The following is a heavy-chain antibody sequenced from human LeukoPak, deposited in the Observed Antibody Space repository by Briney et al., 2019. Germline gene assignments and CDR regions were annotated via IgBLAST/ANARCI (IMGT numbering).Heavy chain of an antibody. D-gene: IGHD2-15*01. CDR1: GFTFSSYS. CDR2: ISSSSSYI. J-gene: IGHJ6*03. CDR3: ARVLRYCSGGNCYSGGLGYMDV. V-gene: IGHV3-21*01. Sequence: KPGGPLRLSCAASGFTFSSYSMTWVRQAPGKGLEWVSSISSSSSYIYYADSVKGRFTISRDNAKNSLYLQMNSLRAEDTAVYYCARVLRYCSGGNCYSGGLGYMDVWGKGTTVTISS.